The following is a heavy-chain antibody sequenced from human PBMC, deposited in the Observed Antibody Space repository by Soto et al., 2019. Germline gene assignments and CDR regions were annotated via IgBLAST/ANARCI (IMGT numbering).Heavy chain of an antibody. CDR1: GFTFSSYE. Sequence: LRLSCAASGFTFSSYEMNWVRQAPGKGLEWASYISSSGSTIYYADSVKGRFTISRDNAKNSLYLQMNSLRAEDTAVYYCASLGGWLPRANWFDPWGQGTLVTVSS. V-gene: IGHV3-48*03. J-gene: IGHJ5*02. D-gene: IGHD6-19*01. CDR2: ISSSGSTI. CDR3: ASLGGWLPRANWFDP.